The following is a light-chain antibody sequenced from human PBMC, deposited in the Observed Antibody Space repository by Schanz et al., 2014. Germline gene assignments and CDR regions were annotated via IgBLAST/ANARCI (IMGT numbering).Light chain of an antibody. CDR3: CSHADSSPVI. CDR2: EGS. CDR1: SSDVGSYNL. Sequence: QSALTQPASVSGSPGQSITISCTGTSSDVGSYNLVSWYQHHPGKAPKLMVYEGSNRPSGVSNRFSGSKSDNVASLTISGLQAEDEADYYCCSHADSSPVIFGGGTKLTVL. V-gene: IGLV2-23*01. J-gene: IGLJ2*01.